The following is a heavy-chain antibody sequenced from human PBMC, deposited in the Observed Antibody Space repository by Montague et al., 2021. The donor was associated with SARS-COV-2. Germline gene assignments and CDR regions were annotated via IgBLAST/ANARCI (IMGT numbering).Heavy chain of an antibody. CDR1: GGSISNGSYY. V-gene: IGHV4-31*03. Sequence: TLSLTCTVSGGSISNGSYYCSWIRQPPGKGLEWIGYMYDSGSTYYNPSLTSRVTMSLDTSKNQFSLKLSSVTAADTAVYYCAGGDGVVVSALYNWGQGTMVTVSS. J-gene: IGHJ3*02. CDR2: MYDSGST. D-gene: IGHD2-15*01. CDR3: AGGDGVVVSALYN.